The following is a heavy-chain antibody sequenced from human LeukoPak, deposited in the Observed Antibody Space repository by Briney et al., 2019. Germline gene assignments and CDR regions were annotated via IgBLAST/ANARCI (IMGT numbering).Heavy chain of an antibody. D-gene: IGHD1-1*01. V-gene: IGHV3-23*01. CDR3: AKKAQLTSPGNYFDY. CDR2: IDNSDGKT. CDR1: GFTFSSYA. Sequence: GGSPRLSCAASGFTFSSYAMNWVRQAPGKGLEWVSVIDNSDGKTYYADSVQGRFTISRDNSKNTLYLQMHSLRAEDTAIYYCAKKAQLTSPGNYFDYWGQGTLVTVSA. J-gene: IGHJ4*02.